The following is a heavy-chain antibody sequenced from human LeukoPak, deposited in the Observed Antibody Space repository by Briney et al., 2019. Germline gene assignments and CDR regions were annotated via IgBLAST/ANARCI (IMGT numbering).Heavy chain of an antibody. Sequence: PGGSLRLSCAASGFTFSSYSMNWVRQAPGKGLEWVSSISSSSSYIYYADSVKGRSTISRDNAKNSLYLQMNSLRAEDTAVYYCARTDYYGSGSYYGPPAFDIWGQGTMVTVSS. D-gene: IGHD3-10*01. CDR2: ISSSSSYI. CDR1: GFTFSSYS. CDR3: ARTDYYGSGSYYGPPAFDI. V-gene: IGHV3-21*01. J-gene: IGHJ3*02.